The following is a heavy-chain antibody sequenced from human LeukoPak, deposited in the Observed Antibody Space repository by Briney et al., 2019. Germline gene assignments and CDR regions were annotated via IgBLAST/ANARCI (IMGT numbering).Heavy chain of an antibody. V-gene: IGHV3-11*06. CDR1: GLTFSDSY. J-gene: IGHJ4*02. CDR3: ARGGGYYFDY. D-gene: IGHD4-23*01. Sequence: GGSLRLFCAASGLTFSDSYMNWIRQAPGKGLEWLSYISSSSSHTNYADSVKGRFTISRDNAKNSLYLQMNSLRAEDTAVYYCARGGGYYFDYWGQGTLVTVSS. CDR2: ISSSSSHT.